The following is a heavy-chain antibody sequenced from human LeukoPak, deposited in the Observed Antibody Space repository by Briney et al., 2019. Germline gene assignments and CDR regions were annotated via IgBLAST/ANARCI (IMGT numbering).Heavy chain of an antibody. Sequence: ASVKVSCKASGYTFTGYYIRWLRQAPGQGLEWMGWINPNIGGTNYAQKFQGLVTMTRDTSITTAYMEMNRLISDDTAVYFCARTKPPCTSCLLLDYWGQGTLVTVSS. V-gene: IGHV1-2*02. J-gene: IGHJ4*02. CDR1: GYTFTGYY. CDR3: ARTKPPCTSCLLLDY. D-gene: IGHD2-2*01. CDR2: INPNIGGT.